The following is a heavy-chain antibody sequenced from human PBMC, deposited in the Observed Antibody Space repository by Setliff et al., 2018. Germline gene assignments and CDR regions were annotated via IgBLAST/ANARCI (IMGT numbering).Heavy chain of an antibody. D-gene: IGHD2-15*01. J-gene: IGHJ4*02. CDR1: GGSISSHY. Sequence: LSLTCTVSGGSISSHYWTWIRQPAGKGLEWIGRLYTSGDTNYNPSLKSRVSMSLDTSKNQFSLKLSSVTAADTAVYYCARDRVVVLAGRRGFYFDYWGPRLSWSPSPQ. CDR2: LYTSGDT. V-gene: IGHV4-4*07. CDR3: ARDRVVVLAGRRGFYFDY.